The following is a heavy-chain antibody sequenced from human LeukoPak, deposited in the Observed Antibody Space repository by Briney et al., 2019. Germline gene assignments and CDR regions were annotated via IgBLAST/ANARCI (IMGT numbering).Heavy chain of an antibody. CDR2: IYYSGST. V-gene: IGHV4-59*01. J-gene: IGHJ4*02. CDR1: GGSISSYY. CDR3: ARGDSGSYYNE. D-gene: IGHD3-10*01. Sequence: PSETLSLTCTVSGGSISSYYWSWIRQPPGKGLEWIGYIYYSGSTNYNPSLKSRVTISVDSSKNRFSLKLSSVTAADTAVYYCARGDSGSYYNEWGQGTLVTVSS.